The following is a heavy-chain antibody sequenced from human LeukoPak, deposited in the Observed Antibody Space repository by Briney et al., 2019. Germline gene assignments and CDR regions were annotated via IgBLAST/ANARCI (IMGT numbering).Heavy chain of an antibody. D-gene: IGHD2-15*01. CDR2: IYYSGST. J-gene: IGHJ5*02. CDR3: ARDRRSGGSSSWFDP. Sequence: PSETLSLTCTVSGGSISSYYWSWIRQPPGKGLEWIGYIYYSGSTNYNPSLKSRVTISVDTSKNQFSLKLSSETAADTAVYYCARDRRSGGSSSWFDPWGQGTLVTVSS. V-gene: IGHV4-59*01. CDR1: GGSISSYY.